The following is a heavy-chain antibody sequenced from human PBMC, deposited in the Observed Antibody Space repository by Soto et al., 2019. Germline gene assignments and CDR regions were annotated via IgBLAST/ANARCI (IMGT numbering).Heavy chain of an antibody. CDR3: ARVPYRRDYYYYYMDV. CDR1: GFTVSSNY. V-gene: IGHV3-66*01. J-gene: IGHJ6*03. Sequence: GGSLRLSCAASGFTVSSNYMSWVRQAPGKGLEWVSVIYGGGSTYYADSVKGRFTISRDNSKNTLYLQMNSLRAEDTAVYYCARVPYRRDYYYYYMDVWGKGTTVTVSS. CDR2: IYGGGST.